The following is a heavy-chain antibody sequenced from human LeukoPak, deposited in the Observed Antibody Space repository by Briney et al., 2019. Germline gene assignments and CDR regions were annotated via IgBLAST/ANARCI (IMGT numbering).Heavy chain of an antibody. V-gene: IGHV1-69*01. J-gene: IGHJ4*02. CDR2: IIPIFGTA. CDR3: ASGRCSSTSCPLGY. CDR1: GGTFISYA. Sequence: SVKVSCKASGGTFISYAISWVRQAPGQGLEWMGGIIPIFGTANYAQKFQGRVTITADESTSTAYMELSSLRSEDTAVYYCASGRCSSTSCPLGYWGQGTLVTVSS. D-gene: IGHD2-2*01.